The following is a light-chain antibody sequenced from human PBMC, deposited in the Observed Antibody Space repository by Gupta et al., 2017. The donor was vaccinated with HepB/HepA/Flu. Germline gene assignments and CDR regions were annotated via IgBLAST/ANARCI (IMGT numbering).Light chain of an antibody. CDR3: GTGDRSRSDWV. J-gene: IGLJ3*02. V-gene: IGLV1-51*02. CDR1: ISNNGNDY. CDR2: ENN. Sequence: QSVLTQPPSVSAAPGPRVPISCSGSISNNGNDYVTWYQQLPGTAPKLLMYENNRRTSAIPERFSGSKYGTSATMGITGLQTGEEADYYCGTGDRSRSDWVFGGGTKRTVL.